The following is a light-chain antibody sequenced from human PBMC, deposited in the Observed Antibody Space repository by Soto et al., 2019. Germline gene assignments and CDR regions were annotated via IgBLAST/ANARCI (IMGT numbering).Light chain of an antibody. J-gene: IGKJ4*01. CDR3: QQYNSYSPLT. V-gene: IGKV1-5*01. CDR2: DAS. CDR1: RDIRDF. Sequence: EIQMTQSPSSLSVSVGDRVTITCQASRDIRDFLNWYQQKPGKAPKLLIYDASSLESGVPSRFSGSGSGTEFTLTISSLQPDDFATYYCQQYNSYSPLTVGGGTKVDSK.